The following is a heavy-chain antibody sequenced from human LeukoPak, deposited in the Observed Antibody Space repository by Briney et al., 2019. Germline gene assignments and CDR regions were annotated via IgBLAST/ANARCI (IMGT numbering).Heavy chain of an antibody. CDR3: TRRGDHAFDI. V-gene: IGHV3-73*01. J-gene: IGHJ3*02. Sequence: GGSLRLSCAASGFTFSGSAMHWVRQASGKGLEWVGRIRSKANSYATAYAASVKGRFTISRDDSKNTAYLQMNSLKTEDTAVCYCTRRGDHAFDIWGQGTMVTVSS. D-gene: IGHD4-17*01. CDR2: IRSKANSYAT. CDR1: GFTFSGSA.